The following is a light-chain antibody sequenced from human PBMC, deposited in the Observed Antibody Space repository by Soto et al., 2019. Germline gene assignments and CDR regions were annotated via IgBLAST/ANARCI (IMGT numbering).Light chain of an antibody. CDR1: QDISNY. V-gene: IGKV1-33*01. CDR3: QQYDNRPRT. CDR2: DAS. J-gene: IGKJ3*01. Sequence: DIQMTQSPSSLSASVGDRVTITCQASQDISNYLNWYQQKPGKAPKLLIYDASNLETGVPSRFSGSGSGTDFTFTISSLQPEDIATYYWQQYDNRPRTFGPGTKVYIK.